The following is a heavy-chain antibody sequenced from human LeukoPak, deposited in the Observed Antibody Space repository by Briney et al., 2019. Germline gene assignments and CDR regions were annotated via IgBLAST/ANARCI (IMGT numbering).Heavy chain of an antibody. CDR1: GFTFTDYG. J-gene: IGHJ4*02. CDR2: IRYDGTIK. V-gene: IGHV3-30*02. Sequence: PGGSLRLSRAASGFTFTDYGIHWVRQAPGKGLEWVAFIRYDGTIKYYADSVKGRFTISRDNSRNTLYLQMNSLRTEDTAVYYCAKEGTASKPSDLDYWGQGTLVTVSS. D-gene: IGHD1-1*01. CDR3: AKEGTASKPSDLDY.